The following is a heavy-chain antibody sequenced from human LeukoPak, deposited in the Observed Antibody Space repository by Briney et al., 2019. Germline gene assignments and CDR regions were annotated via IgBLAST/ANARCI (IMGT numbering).Heavy chain of an antibody. CDR1: GFTFRSYW. J-gene: IGHJ5*02. D-gene: IGHD2-2*01. CDR3: ARDDCSSISCYHNWFDP. V-gene: IGHV3-7*01. Sequence: GGSLRLSCAASGFTFRSYWMSWVRQAPGKGVDGVANMKQDGSEKYYVDSVKGRFTISRDNAKNSLYLQMNSLSAEDTAVYYCARDDCSSISCYHNWFDPWGQGTLVTVSS. CDR2: MKQDGSEK.